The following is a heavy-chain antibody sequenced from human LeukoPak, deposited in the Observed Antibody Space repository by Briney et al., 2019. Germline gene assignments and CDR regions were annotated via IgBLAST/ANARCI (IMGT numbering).Heavy chain of an antibody. Sequence: SVKVSCKASGGTFSSYAISWVRQAPGQGLEWMGGIITIFGTANYAQKFQGRVTITAAESTSTAYMGLSSLRSEDTAVYYCASGPGTPKGIDYWGQGTLVTVSS. V-gene: IGHV1-69*13. D-gene: IGHD1-26*01. CDR3: ASGPGTPKGIDY. CDR1: GGTFSSYA. CDR2: IITIFGTA. J-gene: IGHJ4*02.